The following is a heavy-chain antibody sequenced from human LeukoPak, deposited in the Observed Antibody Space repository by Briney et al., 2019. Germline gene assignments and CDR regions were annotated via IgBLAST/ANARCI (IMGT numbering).Heavy chain of an antibody. J-gene: IGHJ6*03. CDR3: AREIIVVVPAAKAAYYYYYYMDV. Sequence: ASVKVSCKASGYTFTDYYIHWVRQAPGQGLEWMGWINPNSGGTNYAQKFQGRVTITADESTSTAYMELSSLRSEDTAVYYCAREIIVVVPAAKAAYYYYYYMDVWGKGTTVTVSS. CDR1: GYTFTDYY. D-gene: IGHD2-2*01. CDR2: INPNSGGT. V-gene: IGHV1-2*02.